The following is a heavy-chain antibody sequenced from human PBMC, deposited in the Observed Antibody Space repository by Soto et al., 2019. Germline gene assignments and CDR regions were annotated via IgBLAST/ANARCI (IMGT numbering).Heavy chain of an antibody. CDR1: GESFIGYY. J-gene: IGHJ5*02. V-gene: IGHV4-34*02. D-gene: IGHD5-12*01. CDR3: ARTDRVTTTWFDP. Sequence: QVHLQQWGAGLLKPSETLSLTCAVYGESFIGYYWTWIRQPPGKGLEWIGEINHRGSTNYNPSLKSRVTISIDPSKNQFSLKLSSVTAADASVYYCARTDRVTTTWFDPWGQANLVTVYS. CDR2: INHRGST.